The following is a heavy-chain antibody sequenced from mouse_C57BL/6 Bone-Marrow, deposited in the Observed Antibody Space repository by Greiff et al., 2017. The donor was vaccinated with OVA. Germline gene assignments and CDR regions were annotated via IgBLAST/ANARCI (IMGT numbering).Heavy chain of an antibody. CDR1: GYTFTSYW. CDR2: IDPSDSYT. V-gene: IGHV1-69*01. J-gene: IGHJ3*01. CDR3: ARENGPAWFAY. D-gene: IGHD1-1*02. Sequence: QVQLQQPGAELVMPGASVKLSCKASGYTFTSYWMHWVKQRPGQGLEWIGEIDPSDSYTNYNQKFKGKSTLTVDKSSSTAYMQLSSLTSEDSAVYDCARENGPAWFAYWGQGTLVTVSA.